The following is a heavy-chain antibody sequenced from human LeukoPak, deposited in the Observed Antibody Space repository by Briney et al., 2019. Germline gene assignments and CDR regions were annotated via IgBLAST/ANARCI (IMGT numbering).Heavy chain of an antibody. J-gene: IGHJ4*02. CDR2: IYYSGST. CDR3: ATYRPVWGIDY. Sequence: SETLSFTGTVYSDSVNSGTYYRAGLRQPPGKGLEWIGSIYYSGSTYYNRSLKSRVTISVDTSKNQFSLRLSSVTAADTAGYYCATYRPVWGIDYWGQGTLVTVSS. D-gene: IGHD3-16*01. V-gene: IGHV4-39*01. CDR1: SDSVNSGTYY.